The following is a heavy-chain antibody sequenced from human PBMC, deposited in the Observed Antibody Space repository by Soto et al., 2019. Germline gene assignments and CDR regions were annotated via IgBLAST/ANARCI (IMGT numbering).Heavy chain of an antibody. Sequence: VKRACKGSGYGYAGDTRHWVRQAHGQRFEWLGWISAGNGNTKSSQKFQDRVTFDRNTSASTVSMELNSLRSEDTAIYYFSRVSRAPQTATFYFDTSGQGFLVTVPS. V-gene: IGHV1-3*01. D-gene: IGHD2-21*02. CDR3: SRVSRAPQTATFYFDT. CDR2: ISAGNGNT. J-gene: IGHJ4*02. CDR1: GYGYAGDT.